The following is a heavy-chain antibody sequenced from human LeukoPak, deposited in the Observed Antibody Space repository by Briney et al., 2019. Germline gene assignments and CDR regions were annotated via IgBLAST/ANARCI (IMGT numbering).Heavy chain of an antibody. CDR1: GFTFSSYW. Sequence: GGSLRLSCAASGFTFSSYWMHWVRQAPGKGLVWVSRINSDGSSTSYADSVKGRFTISRDNSKNTLYLQMNSLRAEDTAVYYCAKTLPGGSSVVWGQGTLVTVSS. V-gene: IGHV3-74*01. CDR3: AKTLPGGSSVV. D-gene: IGHD2-15*01. J-gene: IGHJ4*02. CDR2: INSDGSST.